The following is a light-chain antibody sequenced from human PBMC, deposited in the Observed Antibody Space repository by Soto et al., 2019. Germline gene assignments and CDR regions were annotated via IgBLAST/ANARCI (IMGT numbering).Light chain of an antibody. CDR3: QQYNSYWT. J-gene: IGKJ1*01. CDR2: KAS. Sequence: DIKMTQSPSTLSASVGDRVTITCRASQSSSSWLAWYQRKPGKAPKLLIYKASSLESGVPSRFSGSGSGTEFTLTSSSLQPDDFATYYCQQYNSYWTFGQGTKVEIK. V-gene: IGKV1-5*03. CDR1: QSSSSW.